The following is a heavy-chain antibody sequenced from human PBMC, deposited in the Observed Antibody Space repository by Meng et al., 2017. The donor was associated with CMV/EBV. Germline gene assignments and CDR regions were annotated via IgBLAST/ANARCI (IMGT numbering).Heavy chain of an antibody. D-gene: IGHD5-24*01. CDR3: ARKKDGYNPYYYGMDV. J-gene: IGHJ6*02. CDR2: ISSSSSYI. CDR1: GFIFSSYS. V-gene: IGHV3-21*01. Sequence: GGSLRLSCAASGFIFSSYSMNWVRQAPGKGLEWVSSISSSSSYIYYADSVKGRFTISRDNAKNSLYLQMNSLRAEDTAVYYCARKKDGYNPYYYGMDVWGQGTTVTVSS.